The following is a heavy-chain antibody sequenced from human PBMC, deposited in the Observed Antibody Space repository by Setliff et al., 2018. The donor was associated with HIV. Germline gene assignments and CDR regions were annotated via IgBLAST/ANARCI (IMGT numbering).Heavy chain of an antibody. Sequence: GASVKVSCKASGHTFTAYHMHWVRQAPGQGLEWMGGSIPLFGTVKYAQKFQGRVTITTDELMTTAYMELSSLRSEDTAVYYCASGSGYCRNGVCYIGVHKNPDKYYSDYWGQGTLVTVSS. J-gene: IGHJ4*02. V-gene: IGHV1-69*05. D-gene: IGHD2-8*01. CDR3: ASGSGYCRNGVCYIGVHKNPDKYYSDY. CDR1: GHTFTAYH. CDR2: SIPLFGTV.